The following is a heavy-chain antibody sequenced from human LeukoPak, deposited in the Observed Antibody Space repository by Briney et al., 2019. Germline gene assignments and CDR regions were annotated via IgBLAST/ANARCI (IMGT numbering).Heavy chain of an antibody. CDR2: MNPNSGNT. D-gene: IGHD6-13*01. CDR1: GYTFTSYD. CDR3: ARSGYLLAAAASY. V-gene: IGHV1-8*01. Sequence: VASVKVSCKAPGYTFTSYDINWVRQATGQGLEWMGWMNPNSGNTGYAQKFQGRVTMTRNTSISTAYMELSSLRSEDTAVYYCARSGYLLAAAASYWGQGTLVTVSS. J-gene: IGHJ4*02.